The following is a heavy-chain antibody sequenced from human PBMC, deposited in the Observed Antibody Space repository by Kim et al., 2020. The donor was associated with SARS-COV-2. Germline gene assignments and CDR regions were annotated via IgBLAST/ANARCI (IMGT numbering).Heavy chain of an antibody. J-gene: IGHJ5*02. Sequence: SGPTLVNPTQTLTLTCTFSGFSLSTSGVGVGWIRQPPGKALEWLALIYWDDDKRYSPSLKSRLTITKDTSKNQVVLTMTNMDPVDTATYYCAHRHRKGNITIVGVVTSRSNCFGPWGQGTLSPSPQ. CDR1: GFSLSTSGVG. D-gene: IGHD3-3*01. V-gene: IGHV2-5*02. CDR3: AHRHRKGNITIVGVVTSRSNCFGP. CDR2: IYWDDDK.